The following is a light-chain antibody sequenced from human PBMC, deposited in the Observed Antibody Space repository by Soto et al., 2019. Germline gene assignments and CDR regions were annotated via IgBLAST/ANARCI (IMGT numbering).Light chain of an antibody. CDR1: QSISSW. CDR2: DAS. J-gene: IGKJ4*01. Sequence: DIQMTQSPSTLSASVGARVTITCRASQSISSWLAWYQQKPGKAPKLLIYDASRLASGVPSRFSSSGSGTEFALTTSCLQPDDFATDYCQQYNSYSGTFGGGTKVEIK. CDR3: QQYNSYSGT. V-gene: IGKV1-5*01.